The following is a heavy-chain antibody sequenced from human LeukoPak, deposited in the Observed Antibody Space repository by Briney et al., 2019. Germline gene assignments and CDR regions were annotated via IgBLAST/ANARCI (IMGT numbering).Heavy chain of an antibody. Sequence: SETLSLTCAVYGGSFSGYYWSRIRQPPGKGLEWIGEINHSGSTNYNPSLKSRVTISVDTSKNQFSLKLSSVTAADTAVYYCARFGTQFITMVRGVYYFDYWGQGTLVTVSS. CDR2: INHSGST. CDR1: GGSFSGYY. D-gene: IGHD3-10*01. J-gene: IGHJ4*02. CDR3: ARFGTQFITMVRGVYYFDY. V-gene: IGHV4-34*01.